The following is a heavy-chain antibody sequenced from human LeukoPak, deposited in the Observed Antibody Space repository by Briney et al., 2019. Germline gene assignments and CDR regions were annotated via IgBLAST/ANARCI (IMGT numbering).Heavy chain of an antibody. V-gene: IGHV3-33*01. D-gene: IGHD3-22*01. J-gene: IGHJ6*02. Sequence: GGSLRLSCAASGFTFSSYGMHWVRQAPGKGLEGVAVIWYDGSNKYYADSVKGRFTISRDNSKNTLYLQMNSLRAEDTAVYYCASTATMRDGMDVWGQGTTVTVSS. CDR3: ASTATMRDGMDV. CDR2: IWYDGSNK. CDR1: GFTFSSYG.